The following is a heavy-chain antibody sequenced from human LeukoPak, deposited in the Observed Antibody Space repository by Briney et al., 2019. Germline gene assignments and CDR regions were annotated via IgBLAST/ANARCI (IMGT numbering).Heavy chain of an antibody. CDR1: GFTFSSYG. V-gene: IGHV3-33*06. J-gene: IGHJ4*02. D-gene: IGHD6-13*01. CDR3: ANGHRQLVFDY. CDR2: IWYDGSNK. Sequence: GGSLRLSCAASGFTFSSYGMHWVRQAPGKGLEGVAVIWYDGSNKYYADSVKGRFTISRDNSKNTLYLQMNSLRAEDTAVYYCANGHRQLVFDYWGQGTLVTVSS.